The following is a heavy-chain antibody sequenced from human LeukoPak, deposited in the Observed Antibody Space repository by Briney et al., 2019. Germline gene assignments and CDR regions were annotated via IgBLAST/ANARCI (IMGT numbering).Heavy chain of an antibody. V-gene: IGHV4-4*07. Sequence: SETLSLTCTVSGGSISSYYWSWIRRPAGKGLEWIGRIYTSGSTNYNPSLKSRVTMSVDTSKNQFSLKLSSVTAADTAVYYCARGGRVAAGNNWFDPWGQGTLVTVPS. CDR3: ARGGRVAAGNNWFDP. J-gene: IGHJ5*02. D-gene: IGHD6-13*01. CDR1: GGSISSYY. CDR2: IYTSGST.